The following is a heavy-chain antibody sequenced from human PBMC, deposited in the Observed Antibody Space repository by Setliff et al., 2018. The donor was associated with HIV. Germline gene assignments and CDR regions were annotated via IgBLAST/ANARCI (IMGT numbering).Heavy chain of an antibody. CDR2: VNSGGGT. D-gene: IGHD5-12*01. CDR1: GFSVTGIY. J-gene: IGHJ4*02. CDR3: ARGSGYIIDY. V-gene: IGHV3-66*02. Sequence: PVGSLRLSCAASGFSVTGIYMHWVRQAPGKGLEWVSVVNSGGGTYYADFVKGRFTISRDNSKNTLYLQMSSLRVEDTALYYCARGSGYIIDYWGQGTLVTVSS.